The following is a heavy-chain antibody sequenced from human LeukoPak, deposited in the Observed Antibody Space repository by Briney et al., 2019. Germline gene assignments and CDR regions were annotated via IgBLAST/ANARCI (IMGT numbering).Heavy chain of an antibody. CDR2: IWYDGSNK. D-gene: IGHD3-10*01. V-gene: IGHV3-33*08. J-gene: IGHJ4*02. Sequence: PGGSLRLSCAASGFTFSSYGMHWVRQAPGKGLEWVAVIWYDGSNKYYADSVKGRFTISRDNSKNTLYLQMNSLRAEDTAVYYCARDGYGSGSYYIDWGQGTLVTVSS. CDR1: GFTFSSYG. CDR3: ARDGYGSGSYYID.